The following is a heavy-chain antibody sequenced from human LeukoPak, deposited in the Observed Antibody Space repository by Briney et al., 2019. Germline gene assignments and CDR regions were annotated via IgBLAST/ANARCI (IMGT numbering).Heavy chain of an antibody. V-gene: IGHV3-74*01. CDR2: INSDGTTT. CDR1: GFTFSSYA. J-gene: IGHJ4*02. Sequence: QPGGSLRLSCAASGFTFSSYAMSWVRQAPGKGLEWVSNINSDGTTTNYADSVKGRFTISRDNGKNTLFLQMNSLRAEDTAVYYCVRDGYDHGSGGSDYWGQGTLVTVSS. D-gene: IGHD3-10*01. CDR3: VRDGYDHGSGGSDY.